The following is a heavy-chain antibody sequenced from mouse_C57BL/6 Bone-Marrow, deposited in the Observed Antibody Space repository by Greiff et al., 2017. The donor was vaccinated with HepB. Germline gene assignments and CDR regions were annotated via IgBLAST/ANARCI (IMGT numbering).Heavy chain of an antibody. D-gene: IGHD2-4*01. J-gene: IGHJ3*01. CDR2: ISSGSSTI. Sequence: DVMLVESGGGLVKPGGSLKLSCAASGFTFSDYGMHWVRQAPEKGLEWVAYISSGSSTIYYADTVKGRFTISRDNAKNTLFLQMTSLRSEDTAMYYCARKRNYDYWFAYWGQGTLVTVSA. V-gene: IGHV5-17*01. CDR3: ARKRNYDYWFAY. CDR1: GFTFSDYG.